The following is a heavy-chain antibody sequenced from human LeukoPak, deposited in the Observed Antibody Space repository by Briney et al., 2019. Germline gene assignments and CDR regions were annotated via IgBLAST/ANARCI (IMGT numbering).Heavy chain of an antibody. J-gene: IGHJ4*02. CDR2: IIPIFGTA. CDR1: VGTFRSYA. CDR3: ARGLRLRYFDWSPPTAY. V-gene: IGHV1-69*13. D-gene: IGHD3-9*01. Sequence: SVKVSCKASVGTFRSYAISWVRQAPGQGLEWMGGIIPIFGTANYAQKFQGRVTITADESTSTAYMELSSLRSEDTAVYYCARGLRLRYFDWSPPTAYWGQGTLVTVSS.